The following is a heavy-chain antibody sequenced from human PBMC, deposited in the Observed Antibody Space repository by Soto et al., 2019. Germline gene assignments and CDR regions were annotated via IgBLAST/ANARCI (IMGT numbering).Heavy chain of an antibody. CDR3: ARDVLDVVVPAAMFVPWFDP. D-gene: IGHD2-2*01. CDR2: ISAYNGNT. V-gene: IGHV1-18*01. CDR1: GYTFTSYG. Sequence: GASVKVSCKASGYTFTSYGISWVRQAPGQGLEWMGWISAYNGNTNYAQKLQGRVTMTTDTSTSTAYMELRSPRSDDTAVYYCARDVLDVVVPAAMFVPWFDPWGQGTLVTVSS. J-gene: IGHJ5*02.